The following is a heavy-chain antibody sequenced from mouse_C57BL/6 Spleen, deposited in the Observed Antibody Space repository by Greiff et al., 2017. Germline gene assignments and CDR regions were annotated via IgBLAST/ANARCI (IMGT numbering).Heavy chain of an antibody. CDR1: GYTFTSYG. CDR3: ARERAITTVVEGY. CDR2: IFPRSGNT. Sequence: QVHVKQSGAELARPGASVKLSCKASGYTFTSYGISWVKQRTGQGLEWIGEIFPRSGNTYYNEKFKGKATLTADKSSSTAYMELSSLTSEDSAVYFCARERAITTVVEGYWGQGTTLTVSS. V-gene: IGHV1-81*01. J-gene: IGHJ2*01. D-gene: IGHD1-1*01.